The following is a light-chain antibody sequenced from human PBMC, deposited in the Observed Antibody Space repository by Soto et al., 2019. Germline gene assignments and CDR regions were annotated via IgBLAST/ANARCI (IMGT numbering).Light chain of an antibody. CDR1: QSTSRY. V-gene: IGKV1-39*01. CDR3: QQTYSIPLP. J-gene: IGKJ4*01. CDR2: IAS. Sequence: DIQMTQSPSSLSASVGDRVTITCRASQSTSRYVNWYQKKPGKAPKLLIYIASSLQSGVPSRFSGSGSGTEFTLTISSLQPEESATYYCQQTYSIPLPFGGGTKVEIK.